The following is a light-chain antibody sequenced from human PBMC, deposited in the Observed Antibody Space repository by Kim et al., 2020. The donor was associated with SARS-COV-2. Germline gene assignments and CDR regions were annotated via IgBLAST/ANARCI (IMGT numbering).Light chain of an antibody. J-gene: IGLJ3*02. CDR3: QVWDTSSDHWV. CDR1: NIGSKN. V-gene: IGLV3-21*04. Sequence: PGETARITCGGNNIGSKNVHWYQQKPGQAPVLVISYDSDRPSGIPERFSGSNSGDTATLTISSVEAGDEADYYCQVWDTSSDHWVFGGGTQLTVL. CDR2: YDS.